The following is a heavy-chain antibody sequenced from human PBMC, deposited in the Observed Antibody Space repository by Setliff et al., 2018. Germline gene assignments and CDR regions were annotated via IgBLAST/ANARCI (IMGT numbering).Heavy chain of an antibody. CDR2: IIPMFDTG. CDR3: ARVLEPNYDILTGYHYYYYYGMDV. D-gene: IGHD3-9*01. J-gene: IGHJ6*02. CDR1: GGTFGSSA. V-gene: IGHV1-69*13. Sequence: ASVKVSCKASGGTFGSSALSWVRQAPGQGLEWMGGIIPMFDTGIYAEKFQGRVTLSADESTSTAYMELSSLRSEDTAVYYCARVLEPNYDILTGYHYYYYYGMDVWGQGTTVTVSS.